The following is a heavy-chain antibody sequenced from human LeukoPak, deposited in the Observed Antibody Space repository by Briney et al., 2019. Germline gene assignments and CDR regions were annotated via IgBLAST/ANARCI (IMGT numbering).Heavy chain of an antibody. V-gene: IGHV5-51*01. D-gene: IGHD3-22*01. CDR3: ARPHLAYYYDSSGYYPVDY. J-gene: IGHJ4*02. Sequence: GESLKISCKGSGYSFTSYWIGWVRQMPGKGLGWMGIIYPGDSDTRYSPSFQGQVTISADKSISTAYLQWSSLKASDTAMYYCARPHLAYYYDSSGYYPVDYWGQGTLVTVSS. CDR1: GYSFTSYW. CDR2: IYPGDSDT.